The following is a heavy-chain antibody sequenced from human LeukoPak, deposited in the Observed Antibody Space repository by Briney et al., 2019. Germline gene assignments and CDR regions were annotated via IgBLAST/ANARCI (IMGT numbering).Heavy chain of an antibody. V-gene: IGHV4-34*01. Sequence: SETLSLTCAVYGESFRAYYWTWLRQPPGKGLEWIGEISHSGSTNYNPSLKSRVTISVDTSKNQFSLRLSSVTAADTAVYYCARGVYGNQRSNNWFDPWGQGTLVTVSS. CDR1: GESFRAYY. D-gene: IGHD4-11*01. J-gene: IGHJ5*02. CDR3: ARGVYGNQRSNNWFDP. CDR2: ISHSGST.